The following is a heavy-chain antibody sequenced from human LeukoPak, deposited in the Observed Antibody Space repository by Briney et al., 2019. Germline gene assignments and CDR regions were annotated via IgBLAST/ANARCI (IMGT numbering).Heavy chain of an antibody. V-gene: IGHV1-58*02. D-gene: IGHD2-15*01. CDR3: AAGWRSLYYYYYGMDV. CDR1: GFTFTSSA. J-gene: IGHJ6*02. CDR2: IVVGSGNT. Sequence: SVKVSCKASGFTFTSSAMQWVRQARGQRLEWIGWIVVGSGNTNYAQKFQERVTITRDMSTSTAYMELSSLRSEDTAVYYYAAGWRSLYYYYYGMDVWGQGTTVTVSS.